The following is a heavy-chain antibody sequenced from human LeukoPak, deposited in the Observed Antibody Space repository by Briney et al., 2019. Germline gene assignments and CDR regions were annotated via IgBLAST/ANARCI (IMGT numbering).Heavy chain of an antibody. Sequence: NSSETLSLTCTVSGGSVSSGSYYWSWIRQPPGKGLEWIGYIYDSGISNYNPSLKSRVTISVDTSKNQFSLRLSSVTAADTAVYYCAREKRLPAAAHAFDYWGQGTLVTVSS. CDR1: GGSVSSGSYY. CDR2: IYDSGIS. D-gene: IGHD6-13*01. CDR3: AREKRLPAAAHAFDY. V-gene: IGHV4-61*01. J-gene: IGHJ4*02.